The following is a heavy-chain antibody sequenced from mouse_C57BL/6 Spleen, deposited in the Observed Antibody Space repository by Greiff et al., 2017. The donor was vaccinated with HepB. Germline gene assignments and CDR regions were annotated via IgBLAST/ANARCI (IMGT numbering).Heavy chain of an antibody. J-gene: IGHJ3*01. V-gene: IGHV1-80*01. CDR3: ARLGRAFAY. Sequence: VNVVESGAELVKPGASVKISCKASGYAFSSYWMNWVKQRPGKGLEWIGQIYPGDGDTNYNGKFKGKATLTADKSSSTAYMQLSSLTSEDFAVYFCARLGRAFAYWGQGTMVTVSA. D-gene: IGHD4-1*01. CDR2: IYPGDGDT. CDR1: GYAFSSYW.